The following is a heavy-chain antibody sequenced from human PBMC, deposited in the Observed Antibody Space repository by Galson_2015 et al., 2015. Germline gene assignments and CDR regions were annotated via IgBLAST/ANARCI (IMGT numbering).Heavy chain of an antibody. D-gene: IGHD4-17*01. CDR1: GGSISSGGYY. J-gene: IGHJ6*02. Sequence: TLSLTCTVSGGSISSGGYYWSWIRQHPGKGLEWIGYIYYSGSTYYNPSLKSRVTISVDTSKNQFSLKLSSVTAADTAVYYCARYTVTTSQYYYYYGMDVWGQGTTVTVSS. CDR3: ARYTVTTSQYYYYYGMDV. V-gene: IGHV4-31*03. CDR2: IYYSGST.